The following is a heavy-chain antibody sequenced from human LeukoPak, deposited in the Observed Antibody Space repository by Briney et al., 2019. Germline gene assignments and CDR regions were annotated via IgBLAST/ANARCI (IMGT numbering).Heavy chain of an antibody. D-gene: IGHD3-22*01. CDR2: IKSKTDGGTT. J-gene: IGHJ4*02. CDR3: TTAGMTYYYDSSGYYYADY. CDR1: GFTFSNAW. Sequence: GGSLRLSXAASGFTFSNAWMSWVRQAPGKGLEWVVRIKSKTDGGTTDYAAPVKGRFTISRDDSKNTLYLQMNSLKTEDTAVYYCTTAGMTYYYDSSGYYYADYWGQGTLVTVSS. V-gene: IGHV3-15*01.